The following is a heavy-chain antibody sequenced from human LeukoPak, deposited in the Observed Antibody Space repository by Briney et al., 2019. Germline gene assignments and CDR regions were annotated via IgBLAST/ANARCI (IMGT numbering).Heavy chain of an antibody. CDR3: ARAPGTWTRNNWFDP. J-gene: IGHJ5*02. CDR1: GYSISSGYY. V-gene: IGHV4-38-2*02. D-gene: IGHD1/OR15-1a*01. CDR2: IYHSGST. Sequence: SETLSLTCTVSGYSISSGYYWGWIRQPPGKGLEWIGSIYHSGSTYYNPSLKSRVTISVDTSKNQFSLKLSSVTAADTAVYYCARAPGTWTRNNWFDPWGQGTLVTVSS.